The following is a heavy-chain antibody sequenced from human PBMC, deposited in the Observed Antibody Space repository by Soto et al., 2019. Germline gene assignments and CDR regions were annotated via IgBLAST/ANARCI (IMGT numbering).Heavy chain of an antibody. CDR1: GDSIISSDFY. J-gene: IGHJ5*02. Sequence: SETLSLTCTVSGDSIISSDFYWGWVRQPPGQGLEWTGSIFYLGSSYYNPSLKSRVTMSVDTSKNQFSLRLRSVTAADTALYFCARHSLALRKNNWFDPWGQGIMVTVSS. CDR2: IFYLGSS. V-gene: IGHV4-39*01. D-gene: IGHD3-3*02. CDR3: ARHSLALRKNNWFDP.